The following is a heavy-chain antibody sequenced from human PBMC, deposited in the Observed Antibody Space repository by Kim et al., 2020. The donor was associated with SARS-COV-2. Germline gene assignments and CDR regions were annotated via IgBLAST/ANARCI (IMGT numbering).Heavy chain of an antibody. Sequence: YGDSVKDRLTTAHDNAKNSLYLQMNSLRAEDTAVYYCAREDAARLGYSDYWGPGTLVTVSS. D-gene: IGHD6-13*01. J-gene: IGHJ4*02. CDR3: AREDAARLGYSDY. V-gene: IGHV3-21*01.